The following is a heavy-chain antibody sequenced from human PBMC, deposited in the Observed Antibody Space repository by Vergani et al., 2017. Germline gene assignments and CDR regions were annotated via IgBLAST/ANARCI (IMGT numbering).Heavy chain of an antibody. D-gene: IGHD5-18*01. CDR1: GSTFRIYG. CDR2: IRYDGTKR. V-gene: IGHV3-30*02. J-gene: IGHJ4*02. Sequence: VQLLESGGNLVQPGGSLRLSCIASGSTFRIYGMHWVRQAPGKGLEWVAFIRYDGTKRFYGDSVKGRFTISRDNSKNTLYLQMSSLRVEDTAIYYCAELYGDDGYSPFWGQGTLVTVSS. CDR3: AELYGDDGYSPF.